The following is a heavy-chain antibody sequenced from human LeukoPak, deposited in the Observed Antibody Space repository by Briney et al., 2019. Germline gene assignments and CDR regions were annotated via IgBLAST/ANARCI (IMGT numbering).Heavy chain of an antibody. V-gene: IGHV4-59*12. J-gene: IGHJ5*02. Sequence: SXTLSLTCXVSXDSISSYDXRWIRQPPGKGLEWIGYIYNSGSTNYNPSLKSRVTMSVDTSKNHMSLKLSSVTAADTAMYYCARSTMVNTATGWFDPWGQGTLVTVSS. CDR1: XDSISSYD. CDR2: IYNSGST. CDR3: ARSTMVNTATGWFDP. D-gene: IGHD4/OR15-4a*01.